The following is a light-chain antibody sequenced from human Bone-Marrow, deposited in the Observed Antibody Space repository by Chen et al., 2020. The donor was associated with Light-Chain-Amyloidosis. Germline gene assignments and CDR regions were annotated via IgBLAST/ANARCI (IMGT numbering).Light chain of an antibody. CDR2: EVT. CDR3: SSYTITNTLV. CDR1: SSDVGGDNL. Sequence: QSALTQPASVSGSPGQSITISCTGTSSDVGGDNLVSWYQQHPDKAPKLMIYEVTNRPSWVPDRFSGSNSDNTASLTISGLQTEDEADYFCSSYTITNTLVFGSGTRVTVL. V-gene: IGLV2-14*01. J-gene: IGLJ1*01.